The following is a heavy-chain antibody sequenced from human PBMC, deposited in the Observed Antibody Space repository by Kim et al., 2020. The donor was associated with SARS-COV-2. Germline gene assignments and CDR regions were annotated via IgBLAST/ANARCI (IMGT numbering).Heavy chain of an antibody. J-gene: IGHJ4*02. CDR3: ASAVSAIDTIDN. Sequence: SETLSLTCTVSGGSIDSSYWNWIRQPPGKGLEWIGNIYYSGSTNYNPSLESRVTISVDTSKKQFSLKLSSVTAADTAVYYCASAVSAIDTIDNWGQGTLVTVSS. CDR1: GGSIDSSY. D-gene: IGHD2-2*02. V-gene: IGHV4-59*01. CDR2: IYYSGST.